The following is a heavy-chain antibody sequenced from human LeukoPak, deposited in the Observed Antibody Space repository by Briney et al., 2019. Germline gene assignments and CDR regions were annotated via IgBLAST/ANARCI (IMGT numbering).Heavy chain of an antibody. D-gene: IGHD4-17*01. J-gene: IGHJ4*02. Sequence: ASVKVSCKASGGTFSSYAISWVRQAPGQGLEWMGWISAYNGNTNYAQKLQGRVTMTTDTSTSTAYMELRSLRSDDTAVYYCARDFPTAPPDYWGQGTLVTVSS. V-gene: IGHV1-18*01. CDR2: ISAYNGNT. CDR1: GGTFSSYA. CDR3: ARDFPTAPPDY.